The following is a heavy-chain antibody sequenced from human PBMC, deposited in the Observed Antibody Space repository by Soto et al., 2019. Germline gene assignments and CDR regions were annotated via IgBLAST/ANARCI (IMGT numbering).Heavy chain of an antibody. Sequence: ASVKVSCKASGYTFTSYGISWVRQAPGQGLEGMGWISAYNGNTNYAQKLQGRVTMTTDTSTSTAYMELRSLRSDDTAVYYCASVIRSGYLSYYYYGMDVWGQGTTVTVSS. D-gene: IGHD3-3*01. CDR1: GYTFTSYG. CDR2: ISAYNGNT. V-gene: IGHV1-18*04. CDR3: ASVIRSGYLSYYYYGMDV. J-gene: IGHJ6*02.